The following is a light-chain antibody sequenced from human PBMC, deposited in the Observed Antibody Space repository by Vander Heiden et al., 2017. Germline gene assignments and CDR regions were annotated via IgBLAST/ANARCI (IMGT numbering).Light chain of an antibody. CDR1: QSSSSY. CDR2: AAS. J-gene: IGKJ4*01. V-gene: IGKV1-39*01. Sequence: DIQMTQSPSSLSASVGDRVTITCRASQSSSSYLNWYQQKPGKAPKLLIYAASSLQSGVPSRFSGSGSGTDFTLTIRSLQPEDFATYYCQQSYSTPVTFGGGTKVEIK. CDR3: QQSYSTPVT.